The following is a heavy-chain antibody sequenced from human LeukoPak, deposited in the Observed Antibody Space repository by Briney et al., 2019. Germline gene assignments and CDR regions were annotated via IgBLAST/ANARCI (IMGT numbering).Heavy chain of an antibody. V-gene: IGHV3-30-3*01. Sequence: GGSLRLSCAAPGFTFSSYAMHWVRQAPGKGLEWVAVISYDGSNKYYADSVKGRFTISRDNSKNTLYLQMNSLRAEDTAVYYCAVSYLRYLDYWGQGTLVTVSS. D-gene: IGHD3-9*01. CDR3: AVSYLRYLDY. CDR1: GFTFSSYA. J-gene: IGHJ4*02. CDR2: ISYDGSNK.